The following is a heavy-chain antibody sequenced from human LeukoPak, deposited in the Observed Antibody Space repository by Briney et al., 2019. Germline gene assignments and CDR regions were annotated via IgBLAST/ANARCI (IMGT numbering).Heavy chain of an antibody. J-gene: IGHJ4*02. D-gene: IGHD1-26*01. CDR1: GFTVSSNY. CDR3: AKGVASGSSYYFDY. V-gene: IGHV3-66*01. CDR2: IYSGGST. Sequence: GGSLRLSCAASGFTVSSNYMSWVRQAPGKGLEWVSVIYSGGSTYYADSVKGRFTISRDNSKNTLYLQMNSLRAEDTAVYFCAKGVASGSSYYFDYWGQGTLVTVSS.